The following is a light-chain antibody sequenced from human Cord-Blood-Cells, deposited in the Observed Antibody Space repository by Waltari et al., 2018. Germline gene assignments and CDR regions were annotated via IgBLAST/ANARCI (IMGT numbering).Light chain of an antibody. V-gene: IGLV3-9*01. CDR3: QVWDSSTVV. CDR1: NCGSKN. Sequence: SFELTQPLSLSVALGPTARITWVGNNCGSKNVPWYQQKPGQPPVLVIYRDSNRPSGIPERFSGSNSGNTATLTISRAQAGDEADYYCQVWDSSTVVFGGGTKLTVL. J-gene: IGLJ2*01. CDR2: RDS.